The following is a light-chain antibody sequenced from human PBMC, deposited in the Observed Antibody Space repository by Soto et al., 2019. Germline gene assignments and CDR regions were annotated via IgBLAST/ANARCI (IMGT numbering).Light chain of an antibody. V-gene: IGKV1-39*01. CDR3: QQSYSTPAWT. J-gene: IGKJ1*01. CDR1: QTIRNY. CDR2: GAI. Sequence: DIQMTQSPSSLSASVGDRVTITCRASQTIRNYLNWYQQKPGKAPKLLIYGAINLHSGVPSRFSGSGSGTDFTLTIGSLQPEDFATYYCQQSYSTPAWTFGQGTKVDIK.